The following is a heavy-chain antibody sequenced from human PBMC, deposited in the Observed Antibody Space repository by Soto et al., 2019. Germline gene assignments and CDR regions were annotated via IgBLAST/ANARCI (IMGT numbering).Heavy chain of an antibody. CDR1: GGSISSSSYY. CDR3: ASLPCGGINHPFAF. Sequence: PSETLSLTCTVSGGSISSSSYYWGWIRQPPGKGLEWIGSIYYSGSTYYNPSLKSRVTISVDTSKNQFSLKLSSVTAADTAVYYCASLPCGGINHPFAFCGQGMLVTGS. V-gene: IGHV4-39*01. J-gene: IGHJ4*02. CDR2: IYYSGST. D-gene: IGHD2-21*01.